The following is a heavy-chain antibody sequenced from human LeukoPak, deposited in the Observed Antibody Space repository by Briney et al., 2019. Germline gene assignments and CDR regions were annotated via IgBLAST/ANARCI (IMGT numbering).Heavy chain of an antibody. D-gene: IGHD6-6*01. CDR2: IYYSGST. CDR3: ARQGSSYFLGYFDY. V-gene: IGHV4-59*08. CDR1: DGSISSYY. J-gene: IGHJ4*02. Sequence: KTSETLCLTCTVSDGSISSYYWSWIRQPPGEGLEWIGYIYYSGSTNYNPSLKSRVTISVDTSKNQFSLKLSSVTAADTAVYYCARQGSSYFLGYFDYWGQGTLVTVSS.